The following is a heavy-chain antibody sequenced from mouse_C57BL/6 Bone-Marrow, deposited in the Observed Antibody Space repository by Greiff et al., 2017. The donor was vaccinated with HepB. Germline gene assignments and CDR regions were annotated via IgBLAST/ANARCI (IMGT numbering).Heavy chain of an antibody. V-gene: IGHV5-16*01. CDR2: INYDGSST. Sequence: EVHLVESEGGLVQPGSSMKLSCTASGFTFSDYYMAWVRQVPEKGLEWVANINYDGSSTYYLDSLKSRFIISRDNAKNILYLQMSSLKSEDTATYYCARGLSTVVPFDYWGQGTTLTVSS. J-gene: IGHJ2*01. CDR1: GFTFSDYY. CDR3: ARGLSTVVPFDY. D-gene: IGHD1-1*01.